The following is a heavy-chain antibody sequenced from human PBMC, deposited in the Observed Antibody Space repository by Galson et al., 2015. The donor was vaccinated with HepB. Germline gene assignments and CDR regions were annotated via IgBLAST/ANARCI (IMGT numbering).Heavy chain of an antibody. V-gene: IGHV1-69*13. Sequence: SVKVSCKASGGTFSSYAISWVRQAPGQGLEWMGGIIPIFGTANYAQRFQGRVTITADESTSTAYMELSSLRSEDTAVYYCARDKKARVVGAVGAFDIWGQGTMVTVSS. D-gene: IGHD1-26*01. CDR2: IIPIFGTA. J-gene: IGHJ3*02. CDR1: GGTFSSYA. CDR3: ARDKKARVVGAVGAFDI.